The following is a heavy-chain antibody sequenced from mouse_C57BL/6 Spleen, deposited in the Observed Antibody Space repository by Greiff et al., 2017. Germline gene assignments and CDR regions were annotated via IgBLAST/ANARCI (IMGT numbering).Heavy chain of an antibody. J-gene: IGHJ4*01. Sequence: QVQLQQSGAELVRPGASVTLSCKASGYTFTDYEMHWVKQTPVHGLEWIGAIDPEPGGTAYNQKFKGKAILTADKSSSTAYMELRSLTSEDSAVYYCTRWGAAYYSNYEGGNAMDYWGQGTSVTVSS. D-gene: IGHD2-5*01. CDR3: TRWGAAYYSNYEGGNAMDY. CDR1: GYTFTDYE. CDR2: IDPEPGGT. V-gene: IGHV1-15*01.